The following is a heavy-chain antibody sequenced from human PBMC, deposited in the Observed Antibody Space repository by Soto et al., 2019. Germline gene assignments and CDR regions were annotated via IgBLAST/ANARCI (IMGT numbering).Heavy chain of an antibody. Sequence: EVQLVESGGGVVQPGGSLRLSCADSGFSSSPFWMTWVRQAPGKGLEWVALIKQDGSEELYVDSVKGRFTISRDNAKNSVYLQMDSLRVEDTAVYYCPGGSGWLQTDWGQGTLVTVSS. CDR3: PGGSGWLQTD. V-gene: IGHV3-7*04. CDR1: GFSSSPFW. D-gene: IGHD6-19*01. CDR2: IKQDGSEE. J-gene: IGHJ4*02.